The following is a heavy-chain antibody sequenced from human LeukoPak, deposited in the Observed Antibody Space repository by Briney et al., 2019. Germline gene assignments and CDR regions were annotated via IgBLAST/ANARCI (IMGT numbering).Heavy chain of an antibody. D-gene: IGHD2-15*01. V-gene: IGHV4-34*01. CDR2: INHSGST. J-gene: IGHJ5*02. Sequence: SETLSLTCAVYGGSFSGYYWTWIRQPPGKGLEWIGEINHSGSTNYNPSLKSRVTISVDTSKNQSSLKLSSVTAADTAVYYCARDGSGGSQLNPWGQGTLVTVSS. CDR1: GGSFSGYY. CDR3: ARDGSGGSQLNP.